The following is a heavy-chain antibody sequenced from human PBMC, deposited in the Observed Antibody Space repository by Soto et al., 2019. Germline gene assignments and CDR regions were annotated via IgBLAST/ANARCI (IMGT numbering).Heavy chain of an antibody. Sequence: SETLSLTCTVSGGSISSGDYYWSWIRQPPGKGLEWIGYIYYSGSTYYNPSLKSRVTISVDTSKNQFSLKLSSVTAADTAVYDWARGGSGGDYYGMDVWGQGTTVTVSS. CDR3: ARGGSGGDYYGMDV. CDR2: IYYSGST. D-gene: IGHD3-10*01. J-gene: IGHJ6*02. CDR1: GGSISSGDYY. V-gene: IGHV4-30-4*01.